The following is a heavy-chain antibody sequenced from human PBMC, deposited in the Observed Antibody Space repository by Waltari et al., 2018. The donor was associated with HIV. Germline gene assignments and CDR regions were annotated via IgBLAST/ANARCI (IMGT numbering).Heavy chain of an antibody. CDR3: ARVSEIYSSSSGAFDY. CDR1: GGTFSSYA. Sequence: QVQLVQSGPEVKKPGSSVKVSCKASGGTFSSYAITWVRQAPGQGLEWMGGIIPIFGTSNYAQKFKGRVTITADESTSTVYMELSSLRSEDTAVDYCARVSEIYSSSSGAFDYWGQGTLVTVSS. CDR2: IIPIFGTS. J-gene: IGHJ4*02. D-gene: IGHD6-6*01. V-gene: IGHV1-69*01.